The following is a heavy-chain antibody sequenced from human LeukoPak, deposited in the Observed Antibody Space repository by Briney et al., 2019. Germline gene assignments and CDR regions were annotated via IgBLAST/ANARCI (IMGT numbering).Heavy chain of an antibody. CDR3: ARARRDGYNPYYFDY. CDR2: IRYDGSNK. V-gene: IGHV3-30*02. J-gene: IGHJ4*02. CDR1: GFTFSSYG. D-gene: IGHD5-24*01. Sequence: GGSLRLSCAASGFTFSSYGMHWVRQAPGKGLEWVAFIRYDGSNKYYADSVKGRFTISRDNAKNSLYLQMNSLRAEDTAVYHCARARRDGYNPYYFDYWGQGTLVTVSS.